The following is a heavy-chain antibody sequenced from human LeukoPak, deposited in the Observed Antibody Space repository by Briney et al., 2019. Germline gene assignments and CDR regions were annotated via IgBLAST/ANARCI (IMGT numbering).Heavy chain of an antibody. J-gene: IGHJ3*02. V-gene: IGHV1-2*04. CDR2: INPNSGGT. D-gene: IGHD6-19*01. CDR1: GYTFTGYY. CDR3: ARGLIAVAGTSAFDI. Sequence: EASVKVSCKASGYTFTGYYMHWVRQAPGQGLEWMGWINPNSGGTNYAQKFQGWVTMTRDTSISTAYMELSRLRSDDTAVYYCARGLIAVAGTSAFDIWGQGTMVTVSS.